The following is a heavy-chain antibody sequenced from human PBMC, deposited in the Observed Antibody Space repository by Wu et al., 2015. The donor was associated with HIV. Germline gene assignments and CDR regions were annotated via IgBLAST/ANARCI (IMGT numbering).Heavy chain of an antibody. CDR2: IIPIFGTA. D-gene: IGHD6-6*01. CDR1: GGTFSSYA. Sequence: QVQLVQSGAEVKKPGSSVKVSCKASGGTFSSYAISWVRQAPGQGLEWMGRIIPIFGTANYAQKFQGRVTITADESTSTAYMELSSLRSEDTAVYYCARDSFGRRIAARPPRRRITTSYPPGRTEPVRRPVRPPREGCDS. J-gene: IGHJ5*01. CDR3: ARDSFGRRIAARPPRRRITTSYPPGRTEPVRRPVRPPREGCDS. V-gene: IGHV1-69*13.